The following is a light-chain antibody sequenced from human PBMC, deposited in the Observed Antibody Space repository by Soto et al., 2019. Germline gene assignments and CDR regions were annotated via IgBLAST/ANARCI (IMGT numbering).Light chain of an antibody. CDR3: QVWNSSSDPCV. V-gene: IGLV3-21*02. Sequence: SYELTQPPSVSVAPGQTAMITCGGNNIGNKSVHWYHQRPGQAPVLVVYDDDDRPSGIPERFSGSNSGNTATLTISRVEAGDEADYYCQVWNSSSDPCVFGGGTKLTVL. CDR1: NIGNKS. CDR2: DDD. J-gene: IGLJ3*02.